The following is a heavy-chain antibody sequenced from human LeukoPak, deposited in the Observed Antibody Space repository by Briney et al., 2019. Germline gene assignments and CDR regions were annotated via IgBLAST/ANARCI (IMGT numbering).Heavy chain of an antibody. CDR1: GGTFSSYA. D-gene: IGHD2-2*01. V-gene: IGHV1-18*01. CDR2: ISAYNGNT. Sequence: EASVKVSCKASGGTFSSYAISWVRQAPGQGLEWMGWISAYNGNTNYAQKLQGRVTMTTDTSTSTAYMELRSLRSDDTAVYYCARAYCSSTSCYVDWFDPWGQGTLVTVSS. J-gene: IGHJ5*02. CDR3: ARAYCSSTSCYVDWFDP.